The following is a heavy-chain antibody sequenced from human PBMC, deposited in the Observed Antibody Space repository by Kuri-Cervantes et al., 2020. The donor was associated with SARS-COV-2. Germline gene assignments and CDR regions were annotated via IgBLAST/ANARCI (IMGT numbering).Heavy chain of an antibody. V-gene: IGHV1-24*01. CDR3: ATEVGYCSGGSCYGFDY. J-gene: IGHJ4*02. D-gene: IGHD2-15*01. Sequence: ASVKVSCKVSGYTLTELSMHWVRQAPGKGLEWMGGFDPEDGETIYAQKFQGRVTMTEDTSTDTAYMELSSLRSEDTAVYYCATEVGYCSGGSCYGFDYWGQGTLVTASS. CDR1: GYTLTELS. CDR2: FDPEDGET.